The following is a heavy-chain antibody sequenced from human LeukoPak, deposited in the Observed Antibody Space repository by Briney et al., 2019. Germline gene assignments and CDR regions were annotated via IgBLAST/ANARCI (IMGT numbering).Heavy chain of an antibody. Sequence: QPGGSLRLSCAASGFTFSSYAMSWVRQAPGKGLEWVSAISGSGGSTYYADSVKGRFTISRDNSKNTLYLQMNSLRAEDTAVYYCAKDYYDSSGYCYIQYYFDYWGQGTLVTVSS. J-gene: IGHJ4*02. V-gene: IGHV3-23*01. D-gene: IGHD3-22*01. CDR2: ISGSGGST. CDR1: GFTFSSYA. CDR3: AKDYYDSSGYCYIQYYFDY.